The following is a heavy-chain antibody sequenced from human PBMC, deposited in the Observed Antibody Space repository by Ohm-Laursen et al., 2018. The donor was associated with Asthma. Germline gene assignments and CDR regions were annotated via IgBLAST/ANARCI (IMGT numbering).Heavy chain of an antibody. D-gene: IGHD1-26*01. CDR1: GYTFSRYS. CDR2: ISTASSFI. V-gene: IGHV3-21*01. J-gene: IGHJ1*01. Sequence: SVGLSCAASGYTFSRYSIHWVRQIPGKGLEWVASISTASSFIYYADSVRGRFTTSRDNARNSVYLQMNSLRAEDTALYYCARIGPEWELPGREYSLHHWGEGTLVTVSS. CDR3: ARIGPEWELPGREYSLHH.